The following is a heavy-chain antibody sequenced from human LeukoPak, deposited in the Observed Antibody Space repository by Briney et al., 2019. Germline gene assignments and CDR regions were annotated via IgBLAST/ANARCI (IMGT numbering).Heavy chain of an antibody. D-gene: IGHD3-22*01. V-gene: IGHV3-23*01. CDR1: GFTFSSYA. Sequence: GGSLRLSCAASGFTFSSYAMSRVRQAPGKGLEWVSAISGSGGSTYYADSVKGRFTISRDNSKNTLYLQMNSLRAEDTAVYYCAKTYYYDSSGYYHTSHFDYWGQGTLVTVSS. J-gene: IGHJ4*02. CDR2: ISGSGGST. CDR3: AKTYYYDSSGYYHTSHFDY.